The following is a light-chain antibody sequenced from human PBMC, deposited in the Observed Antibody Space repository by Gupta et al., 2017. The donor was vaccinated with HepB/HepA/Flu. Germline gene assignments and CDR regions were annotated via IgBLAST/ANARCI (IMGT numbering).Light chain of an antibody. V-gene: IGLV1-44*01. Sequence: QSVLTQPPSASGTPGQRVTISCSGSSSNIGNNFVNWYQQLPGTAPKLFIYSNNKRPSGVPDRFSGSKSGTSASLAISGLQSEDEADYYCEAWDDSLSGRVVFGGGTKLTVL. CDR1: SSNIGNNF. CDR3: EAWDDSLSGRVV. J-gene: IGLJ2*01. CDR2: SNN.